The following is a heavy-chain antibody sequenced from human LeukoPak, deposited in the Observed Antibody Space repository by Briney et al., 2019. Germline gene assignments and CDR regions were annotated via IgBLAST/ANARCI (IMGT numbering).Heavy chain of an antibody. CDR2: IYYSGST. J-gene: IGHJ4*02. Sequence: SETLSLTCTVSGGSISSYYWSWIRQLPGKGLEWIGYIYYSGSTNYNPSLKSRVTISVDTSKNQFSLKLSSVTAADTAVYYCARRGSGSYFDYWGQGTLVTVSS. CDR1: GGSISSYY. CDR3: ARRGSGSYFDY. D-gene: IGHD1-26*01. V-gene: IGHV4-59*08.